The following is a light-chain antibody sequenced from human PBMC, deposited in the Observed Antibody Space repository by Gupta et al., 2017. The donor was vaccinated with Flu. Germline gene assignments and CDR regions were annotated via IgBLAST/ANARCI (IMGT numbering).Light chain of an antibody. CDR1: QSIGGW. V-gene: IGKV1-5*03. CDR2: QAS. J-gene: IGKJ2*01. Sequence: IQMTQSPSNLSASVGDRVTITCRASQSIGGWLAWYQQKPGKAPKLLIYQASRLESGVPSRFSGSESGTEFTLTISSLQPDDFATYYCQQYDTYSYSFGQGTKLEI. CDR3: QQYDTYSYS.